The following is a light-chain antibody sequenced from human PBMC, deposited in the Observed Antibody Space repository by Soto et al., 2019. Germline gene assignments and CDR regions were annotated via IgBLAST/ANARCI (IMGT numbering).Light chain of an antibody. CDR1: SNDVGGYDH. V-gene: IGLV2-11*01. Sequence: QSVLTQPRSVSGSPGQSVTISCTGTSNDVGGYDHVSWHQQRPGKAPKVIIYDVTKRPSGVPDRFSGSKSGNTASLTISGLQAEDEADYFCSSYVGDSAYAFGTGTKLTVL. J-gene: IGLJ1*01. CDR2: DVT. CDR3: SSYVGDSAYA.